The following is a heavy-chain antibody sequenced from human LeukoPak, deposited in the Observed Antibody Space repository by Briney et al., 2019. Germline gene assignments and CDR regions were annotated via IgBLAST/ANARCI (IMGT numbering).Heavy chain of an antibody. CDR3: ANVGEYYGSGSRNWFDS. CDR2: LIGSGDST. V-gene: IGHV3-23*01. Sequence: PGGTLRLSCAASGFTVGNYGMTWVRQAPGKGLEWGSVSALIGSGDSTYYADSVKGRFTVSRDNSKSTLFLQMNSLRGDDTAVYYCANVGEYYGSGSRNWFDSWGQGTLVTVSS. CDR1: GFTVGNYG. J-gene: IGHJ5*01. D-gene: IGHD3-10*01.